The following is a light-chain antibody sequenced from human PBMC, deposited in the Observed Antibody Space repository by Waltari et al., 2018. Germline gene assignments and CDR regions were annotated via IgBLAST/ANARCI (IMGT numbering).Light chain of an antibody. CDR2: DVS. CDR1: SSDVGNYNY. J-gene: IGLJ1*01. CDR3: SSYTSSSTLYV. Sequence: QSALTQPASVSGSPGQSITISCTGTSSDVGNYNYVSWYHQHPGKAPKLMIYDVSNRPSGVSNRFSGSKSGNTASLTISGLQAEDEADYYCSSYTSSSTLYVFGTGTKVTVL. V-gene: IGLV2-14*01.